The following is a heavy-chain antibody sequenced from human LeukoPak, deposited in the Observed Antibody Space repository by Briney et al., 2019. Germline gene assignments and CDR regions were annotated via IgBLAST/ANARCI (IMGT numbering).Heavy chain of an antibody. V-gene: IGHV4-59*12. J-gene: IGHJ4*02. D-gene: IGHD3-10*01. Sequence: SETLSLTCTVSGGSISSYYWSWLRQPPGEGLEWIGYIYYSGSTNYNPSLKSRVTIPVDTSKNQCSLKLSSVTAADTAVYYCASRSGSYYVFDYWGQGTLVTVSS. CDR2: IYYSGST. CDR1: GGSISSYY. CDR3: ASRSGSYYVFDY.